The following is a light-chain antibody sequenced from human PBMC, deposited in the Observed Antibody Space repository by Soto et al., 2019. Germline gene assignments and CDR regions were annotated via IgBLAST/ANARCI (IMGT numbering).Light chain of an antibody. J-gene: IGKJ3*01. CDR2: GAS. V-gene: IGKV3-20*01. CDR1: QSFSSSY. CDR3: QQYGSSPFT. Sequence: EIVLTQSPGTLSLSPGERATLSCRASQSFSSSYLAWYQKKPGRAPRLLIYGASSRATGIPDRFSGSGSGTEFTLTISRLEPEDFAVYYCQQYGSSPFTFGHGTKVDIK.